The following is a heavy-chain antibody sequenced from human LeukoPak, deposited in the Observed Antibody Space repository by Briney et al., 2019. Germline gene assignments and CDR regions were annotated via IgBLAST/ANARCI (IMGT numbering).Heavy chain of an antibody. Sequence: GRSLRLSYAASGFTFDDYAMHRVRQAPVKGLESVSGISGDSGSIGYSDSVKFRFTISRDNAKNSLYLQMNTLRAEYTALYYCANDAMIVVVTGAFDIWGPGTMVTVSS. J-gene: IGHJ3*02. CDR2: ISGDSGSI. CDR1: GFTFDDYA. V-gene: IGHV3-9*01. CDR3: ANDAMIVVVTGAFDI. D-gene: IGHD3-22*01.